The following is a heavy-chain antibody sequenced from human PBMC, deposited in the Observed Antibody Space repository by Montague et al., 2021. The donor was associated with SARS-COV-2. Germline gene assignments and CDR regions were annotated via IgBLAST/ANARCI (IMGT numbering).Heavy chain of an antibody. Sequence: SETLSLTCTVSGGSISSYYWSWIRQPPGKGLEWIGYIYYSGSTNYNPSLKSRVTISVDTSKNQFSLKLSSVTAADTAVYYCAKGPLGYYYYYMGVWGKGTTVTVSS. D-gene: IGHD7-27*01. CDR1: GGSISSYY. CDR3: AKGPLGYYYYYMGV. CDR2: IYYSGST. V-gene: IGHV4-59*01. J-gene: IGHJ6*03.